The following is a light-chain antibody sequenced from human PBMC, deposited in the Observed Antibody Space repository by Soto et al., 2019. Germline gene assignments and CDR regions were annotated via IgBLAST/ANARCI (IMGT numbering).Light chain of an antibody. CDR3: MQDTKPTWT. V-gene: IGKV2-24*01. Sequence: DIVMTPTPLSSPVTLGQPVSISCRSSQSLFSSDDNNYLTWFQQKPGQPPRLLIYKISNRLFGVPDRFSGSGAGTHFTLKINRVQPEDVAIYYCMQDTKPTWTFGQGTKVDIK. CDR1: QSLFSSDDNNY. CDR2: KIS. J-gene: IGKJ1*01.